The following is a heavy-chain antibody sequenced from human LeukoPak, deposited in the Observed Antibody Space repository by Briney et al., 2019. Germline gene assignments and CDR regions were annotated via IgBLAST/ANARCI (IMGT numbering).Heavy chain of an antibody. CDR2: ISWNSGSI. CDR3: AKDMGYTFGHAFDY. D-gene: IGHD5-18*01. V-gene: IGHV3-9*01. Sequence: SLRLSCAASGFTFDDYAMHWVRQAPGKGLEWVSGISWNSGSIGYADSVKGRFTISRDNTKNTLYLQMNSLRTEDTAVYYCAKDMGYTFGHAFDYWGQGTLVTVSS. J-gene: IGHJ4*02. CDR1: GFTFDDYA.